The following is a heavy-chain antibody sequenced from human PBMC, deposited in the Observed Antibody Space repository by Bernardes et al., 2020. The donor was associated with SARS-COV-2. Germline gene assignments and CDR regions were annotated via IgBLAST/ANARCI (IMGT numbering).Heavy chain of an antibody. CDR2: IDWDDDK. Sequence: SGPTPVKSTQTLTLTCTFSGFSLSTSGMCVSWIRQPPGKALEWLARIDWDDDKYYSTSLKTRPTISKDTSKNQVVLTMTNMDPVDTATYYCARMSYDILTGYYYGMDVWGQGTTVTVSS. J-gene: IGHJ6*02. V-gene: IGHV2-70*11. CDR1: GFSLSTSGMC. CDR3: ARMSYDILTGYYYGMDV. D-gene: IGHD3-9*01.